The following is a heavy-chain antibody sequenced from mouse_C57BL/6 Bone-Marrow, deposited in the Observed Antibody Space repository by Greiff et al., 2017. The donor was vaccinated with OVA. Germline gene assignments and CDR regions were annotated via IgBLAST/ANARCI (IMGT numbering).Heavy chain of an antibody. CDR1: GYAFSSYW. CDR3: ARRRTGTWYFDV. Sequence: QVQLQQSGAELVKPGASVKISCKASGYAFSSYWMNWVKQRPGKGLEWIGQIYPGDGDTNYTGKFKGKATLTADKSSSTAYMQLSSLTSEDSAVYFCARRRTGTWYFDVWGTGTTVTVSS. V-gene: IGHV1-80*01. J-gene: IGHJ1*03. D-gene: IGHD4-1*01. CDR2: IYPGDGDT.